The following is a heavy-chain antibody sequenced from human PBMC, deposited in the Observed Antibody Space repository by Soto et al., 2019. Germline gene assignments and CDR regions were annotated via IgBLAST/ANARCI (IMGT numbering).Heavy chain of an antibody. D-gene: IGHD3-3*01. Sequence: KPSETLSLTCTVSGGSISSGGYYWSWIRQHPGKGLEWIGYIYYSGGTYYNPSLKSRVTISVDTSKNQFSLKLSSVTAADTAVYYCARAQRRYDFWSAQARHYGMDVWGQGTTVTVSS. V-gene: IGHV4-31*03. J-gene: IGHJ6*02. CDR1: GGSISSGGYY. CDR3: ARAQRRYDFWSAQARHYGMDV. CDR2: IYYSGGT.